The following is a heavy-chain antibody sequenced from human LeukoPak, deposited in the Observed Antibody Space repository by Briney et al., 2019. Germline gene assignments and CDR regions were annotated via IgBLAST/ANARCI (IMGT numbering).Heavy chain of an antibody. CDR1: GFTFSSYW. CDR3: ARGGFHHGFDI. V-gene: IGHV3-74*01. J-gene: IGHJ3*02. CDR2: IDNDGSDT. D-gene: IGHD1-14*01. Sequence: GGSLRLSCAASGFTFSSYWIHWVRQAPGKGLEWVSRIDNDGSDTIFADSVKGRFTLSRDNAKNTVYLQMNSLRAEDTAVYYCARGGFHHGFDIWGQGTMVTVS.